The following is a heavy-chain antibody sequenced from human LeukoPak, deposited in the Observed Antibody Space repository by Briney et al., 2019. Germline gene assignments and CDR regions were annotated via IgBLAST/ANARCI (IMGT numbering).Heavy chain of an antibody. CDR3: ARDPRTHPYSSSWYP. Sequence: GASVKVSCKASGYTFTSYGISWVRQAPGLGLEWMGWISAYNGNTNYAQKLQGRVTMTTDTSTSTAYMELRSLRSDDTAVYYCARDPRTHPYSSSWYPWGQGTLVTVSS. D-gene: IGHD6-13*01. J-gene: IGHJ5*02. V-gene: IGHV1-18*01. CDR2: ISAYNGNT. CDR1: GYTFTSYG.